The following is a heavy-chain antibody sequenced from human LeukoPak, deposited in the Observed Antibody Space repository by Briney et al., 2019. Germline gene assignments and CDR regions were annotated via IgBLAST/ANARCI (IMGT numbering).Heavy chain of an antibody. J-gene: IGHJ4*02. D-gene: IGHD4-17*01. CDR1: GFTFSTYW. Sequence: PGGSLRLSCAASGFTFSTYWMHWVRQAPGKGLVWVSRINSDESNTNYADSVKGRYTISRDNAKNTLYLQMNSLRAEDTAVYYCARDDHGDYFFPYWGQGTLVTVSS. V-gene: IGHV3-74*01. CDR2: INSDESNT. CDR3: ARDDHGDYFFPY.